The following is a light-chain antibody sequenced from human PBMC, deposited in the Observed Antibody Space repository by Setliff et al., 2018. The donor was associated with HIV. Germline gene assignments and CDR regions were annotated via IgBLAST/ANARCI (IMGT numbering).Light chain of an antibody. Sequence: DIQMTQSPSTLSASVGDRVITTCRASLNISSSLAWYQQKPGTAPKLLMYEASNLESGVPSRFSGSGSGTAFTLTISSLQPDDFTTYYCQQYYSSSPLTFGGGTKVDIK. CDR3: QQYYSSSPLT. J-gene: IGKJ4*01. V-gene: IGKV1-5*03. CDR2: EAS. CDR1: LNISSS.